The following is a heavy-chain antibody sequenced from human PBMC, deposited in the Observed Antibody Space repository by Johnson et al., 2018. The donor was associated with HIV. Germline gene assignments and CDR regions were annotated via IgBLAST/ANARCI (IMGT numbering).Heavy chain of an antibody. CDR2: ISWNSGSI. CDR1: GFTFDDYA. V-gene: IGHV3-9*01. D-gene: IGHD6-13*01. Sequence: EVQLVESGGGVVQPGRSLRLSCAASGFTFDDYAMHWVRQAPGKGLEWVSGISWNSGSIGYADSVKGRFTISRDNAKNSLYLQMNSLRAEDTALYYCAKGVVAAAALGGAFDIWGQGTMVTVSS. CDR3: AKGVVAAAALGGAFDI. J-gene: IGHJ3*02.